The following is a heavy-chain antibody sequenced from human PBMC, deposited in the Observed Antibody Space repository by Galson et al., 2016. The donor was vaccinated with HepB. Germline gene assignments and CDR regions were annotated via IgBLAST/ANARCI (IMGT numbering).Heavy chain of an antibody. D-gene: IGHD1-14*01. CDR1: GGTFSNFR. Sequence: SVKVSCKASGGTFSNFRIDWVRQAPGQGLEWMGGIIPVSRTPNYAQKFQVRVTITADESTGSSYMELSSLKSEDTAVYYCARGGPSNQALFFPEPFRFWGPGTLVTVSS. V-gene: IGHV1-69*13. J-gene: IGHJ4*02. CDR2: IIPVSRTP. CDR3: ARGGPSNQALFFPEPFRF.